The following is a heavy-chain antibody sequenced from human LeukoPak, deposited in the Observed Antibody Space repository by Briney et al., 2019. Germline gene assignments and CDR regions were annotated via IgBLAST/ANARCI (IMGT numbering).Heavy chain of an antibody. D-gene: IGHD3-22*01. V-gene: IGHV4-30-4*01. CDR3: ARPCYYDSRSDP. CDR2: MYYSGST. CDR1: GGSISSCDYY. J-gene: IGHJ5*02. Sequence: SETLSLTCTVSGGSISSCDYYWSWIRQPPGKGLEWIAYMYYSGSTYYNPSLNSRVTMSADKSKNQLYLKLSSVTAADTAVYYCARPCYYDSRSDPWVQGSLLTDSS.